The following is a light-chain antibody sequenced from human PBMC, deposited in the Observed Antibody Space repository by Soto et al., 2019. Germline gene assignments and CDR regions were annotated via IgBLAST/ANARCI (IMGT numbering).Light chain of an antibody. V-gene: IGKV3D-7*01. CDR1: QSVSSSY. J-gene: IGKJ4*01. Sequence: PGERVTLSCRASQSVSSSYLTRYQQKPGQAPRLLIYGASTRATGIPARFSGSGSGTDFTLTISSLQPEDFAVYYCQQDYNLPLTFGGGTTVEIK. CDR2: GAS. CDR3: QQDYNLPLT.